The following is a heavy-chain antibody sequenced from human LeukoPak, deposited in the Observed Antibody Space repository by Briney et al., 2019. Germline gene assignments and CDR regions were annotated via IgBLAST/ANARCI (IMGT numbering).Heavy chain of an antibody. CDR3: ARDISSSYYYYMDV. CDR1: GFTFSSYS. D-gene: IGHD6-6*01. V-gene: IGHV3-21*01. J-gene: IGHJ6*03. CDR2: ISSSSSYI. Sequence: VGSLRLSCAASGFTFSSYSMNWVRQAPGKGLEWVSSISSSSSYIYYADSVKGRFTISRDNAKNSLYLQMNSLRAEDTAVYYCARDISSSYYYYMDVWGKGTTVTVSS.